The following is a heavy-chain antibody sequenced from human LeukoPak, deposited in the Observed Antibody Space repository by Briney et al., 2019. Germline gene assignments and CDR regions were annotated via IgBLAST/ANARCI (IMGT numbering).Heavy chain of an antibody. J-gene: IGHJ4*02. CDR3: APYYYGSGSYYQPVDY. CDR1: GGTFSSYD. CDR2: IIPIFGIA. D-gene: IGHD3-10*01. Sequence: WASVKVSCKASGGTFSSYDISWVRQAPGQGLEWMGRIIPIFGIANYAQKFQGRVTITADKSTSTAYMELSSLRSEDTAVYYCAPYYYGSGSYYQPVDYWGQGTLVTVSS. V-gene: IGHV1-69*04.